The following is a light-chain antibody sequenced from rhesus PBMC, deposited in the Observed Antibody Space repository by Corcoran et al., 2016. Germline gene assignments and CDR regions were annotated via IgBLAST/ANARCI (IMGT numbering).Light chain of an antibody. CDR2: RAV. CDR1: QSLSNY. CDR3: QQDYSYPLT. Sequence: DIQMPQSPSSLSASVGDRVTITCQASQSLSNYLIWYQQKPRKIPKFLIYRAVSLQSGIPSRFSGSGSWTNCTLTISSLQPEDFATYYDQQDYSYPLTFGGGNKVELK. V-gene: IGKV1S9*01. J-gene: IGKJ4*01.